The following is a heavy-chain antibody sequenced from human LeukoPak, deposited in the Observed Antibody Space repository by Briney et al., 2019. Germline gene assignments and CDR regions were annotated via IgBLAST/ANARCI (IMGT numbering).Heavy chain of an antibody. Sequence: AAVKVSCKASGYTFTSYDINWVRQATGQGLEWMGWMNPNSVNTGYAQKFQGRVTMTRNTSIITAYMELRSMRSEDTAVYYCARGRGSSWYSVGPRSFQHWGQGTLVTVSS. CDR3: ARGRGSSWYSVGPRSFQH. J-gene: IGHJ1*01. V-gene: IGHV1-8*01. CDR1: GYTFTSYD. CDR2: MNPNSVNT. D-gene: IGHD6-13*01.